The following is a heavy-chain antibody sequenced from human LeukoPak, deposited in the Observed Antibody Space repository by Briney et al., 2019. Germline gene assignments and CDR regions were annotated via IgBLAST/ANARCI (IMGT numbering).Heavy chain of an antibody. CDR1: GGTFSSYA. J-gene: IGHJ3*02. V-gene: IGHV1-69*06. CDR2: IIPIFGTA. D-gene: IGHD6-13*01. Sequence: ASVKVSCKASGGTFSSYAISWVRQAPGQGLEWMGGIIPIFGTANYARKFQGRVTITADKSTSTAYMELSSLRSEDTAVHYCASSIAAAATGAFDIWGQGTMVTVSS. CDR3: ASSIAAAATGAFDI.